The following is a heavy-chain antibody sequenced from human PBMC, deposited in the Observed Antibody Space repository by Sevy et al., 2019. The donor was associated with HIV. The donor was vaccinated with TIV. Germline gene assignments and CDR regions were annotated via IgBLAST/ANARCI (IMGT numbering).Heavy chain of an antibody. V-gene: IGHV3-15*01. CDR1: GFTFSDAW. Sequence: GGSLRLSCPTSGFTFSDAWLSWVRQAPGKGLEWVGRIRSKGDGGKTEYAAPVKGRFTIARDDSKSMMFVQMNSLKTEDSAVYYCTTEVADWGHGTLVTVSS. J-gene: IGHJ1*01. CDR3: TTEVAD. CDR2: IRSKGDGGKT.